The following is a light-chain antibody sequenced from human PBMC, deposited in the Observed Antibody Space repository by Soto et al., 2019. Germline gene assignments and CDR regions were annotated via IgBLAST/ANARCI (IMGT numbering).Light chain of an antibody. CDR2: AAS. Sequence: DIQMTQSPSAMSASVGDRVTITCRASQGISKYLAWFQQRPGKVPRRLVYAASSLQSGFPSRFSGSGSGTEFTLTISSLQPEDFGTYYCLRHTPYPWTFGQGTKVDI. CDR3: LRHTPYPWT. J-gene: IGKJ1*01. V-gene: IGKV1-17*03. CDR1: QGISKY.